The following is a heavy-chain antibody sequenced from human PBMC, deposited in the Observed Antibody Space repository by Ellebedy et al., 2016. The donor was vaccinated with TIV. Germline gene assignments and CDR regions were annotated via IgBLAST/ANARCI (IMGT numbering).Heavy chain of an antibody. CDR1: GDSVSNNGVT. V-gene: IGHV6-1*01. CDR3: ARGNYYGTGRPRAFDI. CDR2: TYYRSKWNN. D-gene: IGHD3-10*01. Sequence: SQTLSLTCAISGDSVSNNGVTWNWFRQSPSRGLEWLGRTYYRSKWNNDYSESVKSRISIKSDTSKNHFSLQLTSVSPEDTAMYYCARGNYYGTGRPRAFDIWGQGTMVTVSS. J-gene: IGHJ3*02.